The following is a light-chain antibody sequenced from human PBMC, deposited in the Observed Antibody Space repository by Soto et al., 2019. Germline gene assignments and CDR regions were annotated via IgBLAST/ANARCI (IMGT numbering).Light chain of an antibody. J-gene: IGLJ2*01. CDR1: SSDVGGYNY. CDR3: SSYGGSNHVV. V-gene: IGLV2-8*01. CDR2: EVS. Sequence: QSALTQPPSASGSPGQSVTISCTGTSSDVGGYNYVSWYQQHPGKATKLIIYEVSKRPSGVPDHFSGSKSGNTSSLTVSGLQADDEADYYCSSYGGSNHVVFGGGTKVTVL.